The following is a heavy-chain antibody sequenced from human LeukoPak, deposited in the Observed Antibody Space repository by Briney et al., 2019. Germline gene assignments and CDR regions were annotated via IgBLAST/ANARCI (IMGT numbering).Heavy chain of an antibody. D-gene: IGHD3-10*01. V-gene: IGHV3-23*01. CDR3: ATDRDSGIPRFDL. CDR2: ISASGGST. Sequence: GGSLRLSCAASRFTFSSYAMSWVRQAPGRGLEWVSTISASGGSTYYADSLRVRFTISGDNSKNTLYLQMNSLRAEETAVYYCATDRDSGIPRFDLWGQGTLVTVS. CDR1: RFTFSSYA. J-gene: IGHJ5*02.